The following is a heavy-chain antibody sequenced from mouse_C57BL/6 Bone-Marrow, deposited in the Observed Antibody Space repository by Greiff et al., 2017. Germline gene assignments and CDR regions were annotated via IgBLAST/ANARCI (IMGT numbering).Heavy chain of an antibody. D-gene: IGHD2-2*01. J-gene: IGHJ1*03. CDR2: IYPGSGST. Sequence: QVQLKQPGAELVKPGASVKMSCKASGYTFTSYWITWVKQRPGQGLEWIGDIYPGSGSTNYNEKFKSKATLTVDTSSSTAYMQLSSLTSEDSADYYCARAWLPYWYFDVWGTGTTVTVSS. CDR1: GYTFTSYW. V-gene: IGHV1-55*01. CDR3: ARAWLPYWYFDV.